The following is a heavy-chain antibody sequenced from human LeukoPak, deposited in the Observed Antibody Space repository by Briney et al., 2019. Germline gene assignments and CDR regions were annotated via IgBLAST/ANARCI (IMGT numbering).Heavy chain of an antibody. CDR1: TISLSSTGVG. CDR2: TYWNDDK. D-gene: IGHD3-10*01. V-gene: IGHV2-5*01. Sequence: SGPTLVNPTQTLTLTCTFSTISLSSTGVGVGWIRQPPGKALEWLAITYWNDDKSYSPSLKNRLTITKDTSKNQVVLTMTNMDPVDTATYYCSHKGHGTGSYSMWGQGTLVTVSS. CDR3: SHKGHGTGSYSM. J-gene: IGHJ4*02.